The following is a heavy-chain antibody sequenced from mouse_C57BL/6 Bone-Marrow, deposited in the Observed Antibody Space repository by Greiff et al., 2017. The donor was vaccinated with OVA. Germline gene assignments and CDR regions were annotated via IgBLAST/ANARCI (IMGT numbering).Heavy chain of an antibody. J-gene: IGHJ2*01. CDR2: ISYDGSN. CDR3: ARGYFDY. V-gene: IGHV3-6*01. CDR1: GYSITSGYY. Sequence: EVQRVESGPGLVKPSQSLSLTCSVTGYSITSGYYWNWIRQFPGNKLEWMGYISYDGSNNYNPSLKNRISITRDTSKNQFFLKLNSVTTEDTATYYCARGYFDYWGQGTTLTVSS.